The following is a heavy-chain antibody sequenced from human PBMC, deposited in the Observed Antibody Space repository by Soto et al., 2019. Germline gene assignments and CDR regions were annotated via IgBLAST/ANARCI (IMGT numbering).Heavy chain of an antibody. CDR2: ISGGGGTT. J-gene: IGHJ6*02. D-gene: IGHD3-22*01. Sequence: EVQLLESGGGLVQPGGSLRLSCAASGFTFSDYGMSWVRQAPGKGLEWVSGISGGGGTTNYAYSVKGRFTISRDNSKNTLYLQMNSLRAEDTAVYYCTRRLITDKCYYGMDVWGQGTTVTVSS. CDR1: GFTFSDYG. CDR3: TRRLITDKCYYGMDV. V-gene: IGHV3-23*01.